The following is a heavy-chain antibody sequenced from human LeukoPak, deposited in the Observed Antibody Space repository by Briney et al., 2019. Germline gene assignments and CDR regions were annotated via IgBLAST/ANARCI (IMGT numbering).Heavy chain of an antibody. CDR3: ARHLRSVYDPRAFDY. J-gene: IGHJ4*02. D-gene: IGHD5/OR15-5a*01. V-gene: IGHV4-39*01. CDR2: MPYSGST. CDR1: GGYISSSSYF. Sequence: PSETLSLTCTVSGGYISSSSYFWAWIRQPPGKGLECIGSMPYSGSTYYNPSLKSRVTISVDTSKNQFSLKLTSVTAADTAVYYCARHLRSVYDPRAFDYWGRGTLVTVSS.